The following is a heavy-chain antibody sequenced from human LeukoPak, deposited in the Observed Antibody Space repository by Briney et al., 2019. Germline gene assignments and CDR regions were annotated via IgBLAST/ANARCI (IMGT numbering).Heavy chain of an antibody. V-gene: IGHV1-69*13. CDR3: ARVDTDTASFDY. CDR1: GGTFSRYA. CDR2: IIPIFGTA. Sequence: GASVKVSCKASGGTFSRYAINWVRQAPGQGLEWMGGIIPIFGTANYAQKFQGRVTITADESTSTAYMELSSLRSEDTAVYYCARVDTDTASFDYWGQGTLVTVSS. D-gene: IGHD5-18*01. J-gene: IGHJ4*02.